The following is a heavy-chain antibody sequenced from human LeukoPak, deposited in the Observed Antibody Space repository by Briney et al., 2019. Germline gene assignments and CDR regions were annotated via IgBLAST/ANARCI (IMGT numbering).Heavy chain of an antibody. D-gene: IGHD3-22*01. CDR2: INHSGST. J-gene: IGHJ4*02. CDR1: GGSFSGYY. CDR3: ARRQAYDSSGNLDY. Sequence: SSETLSLTCAVYGGSFSGYYWSWIRQPPGKGLEWIGEINHSGSTNYNPSLKSRVTISVDTSKNQFSLKLSSVTAADTAVYYCARRQAYDSSGNLDYWGQGTLVTVSS. V-gene: IGHV4-34*01.